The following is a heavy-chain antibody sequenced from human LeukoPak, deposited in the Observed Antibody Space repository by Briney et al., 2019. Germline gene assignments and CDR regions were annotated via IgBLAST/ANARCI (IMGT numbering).Heavy chain of an antibody. CDR3: ARDFEDSRAIDY. Sequence: PGGSLRLSCAASGFTFSSYGMHWVRQAPGKGLGWVAVISYDGSNKYYADSVKGRFTISRDNSKNTLYLQMNSLRAEDTAVYYCARDFEDSRAIDYWGQGTLVTVSS. D-gene: IGHD3-22*01. V-gene: IGHV3-30*03. J-gene: IGHJ4*02. CDR1: GFTFSSYG. CDR2: ISYDGSNK.